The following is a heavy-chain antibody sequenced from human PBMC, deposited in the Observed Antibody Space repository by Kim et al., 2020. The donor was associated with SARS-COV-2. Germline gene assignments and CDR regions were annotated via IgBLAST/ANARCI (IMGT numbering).Heavy chain of an antibody. D-gene: IGHD3-10*01. J-gene: IGHJ5*02. CDR3: ARVVVRGVIWWFDP. CDR1: GFTFSSYS. CDR2: ISSSSSYI. Sequence: GGSLRLSCAASGFTFSSYSMNWVRQAPGKGLEWVSSISSSSSYIYYADSVKGRFTISRDNAKNSLYLQMNSLRAEDTAVYYCARVVVRGVIWWFDPWGQGTLVTVSS. V-gene: IGHV3-21*01.